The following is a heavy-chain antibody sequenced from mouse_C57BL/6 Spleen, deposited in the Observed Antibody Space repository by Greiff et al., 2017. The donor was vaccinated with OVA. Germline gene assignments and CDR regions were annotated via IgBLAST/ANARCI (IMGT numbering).Heavy chain of an antibody. CDR2: ISYDGSN. Sequence: EVQRVESGPGLVKPSQSLSLTCSVTGYSITSGYYWNWIRQFPGNKLEWMGYISYDGSNNYNPSLKNRISITRDTSKNQFFLKLNSVTTEDTATYYCARAYDYDVGYFDVWGTGTTVTVSS. J-gene: IGHJ1*03. CDR1: GYSITSGYY. V-gene: IGHV3-6*01. CDR3: ARAYDYDVGYFDV. D-gene: IGHD2-4*01.